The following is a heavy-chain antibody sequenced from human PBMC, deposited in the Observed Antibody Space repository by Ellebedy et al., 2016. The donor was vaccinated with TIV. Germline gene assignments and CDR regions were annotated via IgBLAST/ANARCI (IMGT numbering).Heavy chain of an antibody. Sequence: PGGSLRLSCAASGFTFSQYHMHWVRQAPGKGLEWVALIWFNGKLKYYTDSVKGRFTLSRDNSRSRLFLQMNNPRADDTGVYYCVREVAEGQGDMDVWGQGTTVVVSS. CDR3: VREVAEGQGDMDV. CDR1: GFTFSQYH. D-gene: IGHD5-12*01. J-gene: IGHJ6*02. V-gene: IGHV3-33*01. CDR2: IWFNGKLK.